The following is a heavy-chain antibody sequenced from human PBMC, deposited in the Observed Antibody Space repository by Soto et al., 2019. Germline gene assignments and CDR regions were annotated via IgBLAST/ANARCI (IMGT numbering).Heavy chain of an antibody. Sequence: ASVKVSCKASGYTLTSYYMHWVRQAPGQGLEWMGIINPSGGSTSYAQKFQGRVTMTRDTSTSTVYMELSSLRSEDTAVYYCARGGTMIVVVGAFDIWGQGTMVTVSS. CDR1: GYTLTSYY. D-gene: IGHD3-22*01. CDR3: ARGGTMIVVVGAFDI. CDR2: INPSGGST. V-gene: IGHV1-46*03. J-gene: IGHJ3*02.